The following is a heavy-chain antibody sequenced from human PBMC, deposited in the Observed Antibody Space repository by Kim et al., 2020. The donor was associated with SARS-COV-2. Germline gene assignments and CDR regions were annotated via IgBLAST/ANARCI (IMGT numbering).Heavy chain of an antibody. CDR3: AKDVGSIAARPFDY. V-gene: IGHV3-23*01. Sequence: ADPVNGRFTNSRDNSKNTLYLQMNSLRAEDTAVYYCAKDVGSIAARPFDYWGQGSLVTVSS. D-gene: IGHD6-6*01. J-gene: IGHJ4*02.